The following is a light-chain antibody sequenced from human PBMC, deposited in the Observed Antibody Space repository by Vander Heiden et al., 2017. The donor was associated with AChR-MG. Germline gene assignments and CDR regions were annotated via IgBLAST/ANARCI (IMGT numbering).Light chain of an antibody. CDR3: QAWDSSTKYV. CDR1: KLGDKY. Sequence: SYELTQPPSVSVSPGQTASITCSGDKLGDKYACWYQQKPGQSPVLVIYQDSKRPSGIPERFSGSNSGNTATLTISGTQAMDEADYYCQAWDSSTKYVFGTGTKVNVL. CDR2: QDS. V-gene: IGLV3-1*01. J-gene: IGLJ1*01.